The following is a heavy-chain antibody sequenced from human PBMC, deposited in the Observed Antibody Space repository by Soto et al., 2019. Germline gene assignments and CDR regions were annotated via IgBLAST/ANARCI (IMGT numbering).Heavy chain of an antibody. CDR2: IIPIFGTA. CDR1: GGTFSSYA. J-gene: IGHJ4*02. Sequence: RASVKVSCKASGGTFSSYAISWVRQAPGQGLEWMGGIIPIFGTANYAQKFQGRVTITADESTSTAYMELSSLRSEDTAVYYCARDDYGGNGPLDYWGQGTLVTVSS. D-gene: IGHD4-17*01. CDR3: ARDDYGGNGPLDY. V-gene: IGHV1-69*13.